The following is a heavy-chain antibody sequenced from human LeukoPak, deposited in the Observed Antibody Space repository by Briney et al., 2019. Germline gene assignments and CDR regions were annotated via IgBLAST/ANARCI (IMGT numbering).Heavy chain of an antibody. J-gene: IGHJ4*02. CDR2: IDPSNSYT. Sequence: GESLKISCKVSGYMFNSYWINWVRQMPGKGLEWMGRIDPSNSYTNYGPSFRDHVTISADKSSSTAYLQWSSLKASDTGIYYCATQSSAAGRGDWGQGTLVTVSS. V-gene: IGHV5-10-1*01. CDR3: ATQSSAAGRGD. CDR1: GYMFNSYW. D-gene: IGHD6-25*01.